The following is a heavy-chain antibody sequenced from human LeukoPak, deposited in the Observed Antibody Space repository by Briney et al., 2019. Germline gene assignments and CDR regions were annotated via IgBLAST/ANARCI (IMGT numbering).Heavy chain of an antibody. CDR3: AKDRHYSSNLFDY. CDR1: GFTFRSYG. V-gene: IGHV3-30*02. Sequence: GGSLRLSCVASGFTFRSYGIHWVRQAPGKGLEWLAFIWYDEITKDYADSVKGRFTISRDNSKNTLYVQMNSLRADDTAVYYCAKDRHYSSNLFDYWGQGTLVTVSS. J-gene: IGHJ4*02. CDR2: IWYDEITK. D-gene: IGHD2-21*01.